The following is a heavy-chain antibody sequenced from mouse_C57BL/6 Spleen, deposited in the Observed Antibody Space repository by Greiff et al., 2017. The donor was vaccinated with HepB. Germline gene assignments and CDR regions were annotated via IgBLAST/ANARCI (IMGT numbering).Heavy chain of an antibody. Sequence: VQGVESGPELVKPGASVKISCKASGYAFSSSWMNWVKQRPGKGLEWIGRIYPGDGDTNYNGKFKGKATLTADKSSSTAYMQLSSLTSEDSAVYFCAAYYGYWGQGTTLTVSS. J-gene: IGHJ2*01. CDR3: AAYYGY. CDR2: IYPGDGDT. D-gene: IGHD1-1*01. V-gene: IGHV1-82*01. CDR1: GYAFSSSW.